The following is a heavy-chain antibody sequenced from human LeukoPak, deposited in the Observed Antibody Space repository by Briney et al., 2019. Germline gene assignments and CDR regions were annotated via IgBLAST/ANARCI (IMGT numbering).Heavy chain of an antibody. CDR1: GFTFNNYA. D-gene: IGHD2-2*01. CDR2: ISGSGGGT. CDR3: ARVSYQIRVVIDAHFDY. J-gene: IGHJ4*02. V-gene: IGHV3-23*01. Sequence: GGSLRLSCAASGFTFNNYAMSWVRRAPGNGLESVSAISGSGGGTYYADSVKGRFTISRDNSKNTLYLQMHSLRAEDTAVYYCARVSYQIRVVIDAHFDYWGLGTLVTVTS.